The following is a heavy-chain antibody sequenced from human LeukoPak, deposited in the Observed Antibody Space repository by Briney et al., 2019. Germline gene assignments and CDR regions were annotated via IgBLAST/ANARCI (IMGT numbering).Heavy chain of an antibody. CDR1: GGSFSGYY. J-gene: IGHJ4*02. V-gene: IGHV4-34*01. Sequence: SETLSLTCAVYGGSFSGYYWSWIRQPPGKGLEWIGEINHSGSTNYNPSLKSRVTISVDTSKNQFSLKLSSVTAADTAIYYCATALYCSGNDCRTRFFDYWGQGTLVTVSS. D-gene: IGHD2-15*01. CDR2: INHSGST. CDR3: ATALYCSGNDCRTRFFDY.